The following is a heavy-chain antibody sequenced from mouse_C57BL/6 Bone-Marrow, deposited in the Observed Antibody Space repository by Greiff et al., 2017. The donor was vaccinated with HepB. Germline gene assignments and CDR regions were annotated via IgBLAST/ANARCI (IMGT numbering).Heavy chain of an antibody. V-gene: IGHV7-3*01. Sequence: DVQLVESGGGLVQPGGSLSLSCAASGFTFTDYYMSWVRQPPGKALEWLGFIRNKANGYTTEYSASVKCRFTISRDNSQSILYLQMNALRAEDRATYYCARSDGNYWYFDVLGTGTTVTVS. J-gene: IGHJ1*03. D-gene: IGHD2-1*01. CDR3: ARSDGNYWYFDV. CDR1: GFTFTDYY. CDR2: IRNKANGYTT.